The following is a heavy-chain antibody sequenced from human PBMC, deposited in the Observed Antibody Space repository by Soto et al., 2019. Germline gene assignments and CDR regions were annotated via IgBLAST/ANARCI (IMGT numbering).Heavy chain of an antibody. CDR2: IYAGDFDT. J-gene: IGHJ4*02. V-gene: IGHV5-51*01. CDR1: CYKFSAYW. Sequence: AESMRISYMTCCYKFSAYWIAWVRQRPGKGLEWMGIIYAGDFDTRYSPSFEGQVTISVDRSTNTAQLQWSSLKASDTAIYYCARRPQKAYDPIDYWGQGTLVTVSS. CDR3: ARRPQKAYDPIDY. D-gene: IGHD1-1*01.